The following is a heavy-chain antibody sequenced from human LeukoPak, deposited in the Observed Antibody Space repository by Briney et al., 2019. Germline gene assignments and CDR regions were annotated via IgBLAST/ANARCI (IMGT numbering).Heavy chain of an antibody. D-gene: IGHD3-22*01. V-gene: IGHV3-11*04. CDR1: GFTFSDYY. J-gene: IGHJ4*02. CDR2: ISSSGSTR. CDR3: ARDSMYYYDSSGDVPDY. Sequence: GGSLRLSCAASGFTFSDYYMSWIRQAPGKGLEWVSYISSSGSTRYYADSVKGRFTISRDNAKNSLYLQMNSLRAEDTAVYYCARDSMYYYDSSGDVPDYWGQGTLVTVSS.